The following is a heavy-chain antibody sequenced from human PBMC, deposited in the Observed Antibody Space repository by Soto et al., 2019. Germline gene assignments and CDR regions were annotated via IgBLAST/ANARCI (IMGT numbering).Heavy chain of an antibody. V-gene: IGHV1-69*12. CDR1: GGTFSSYA. CDR3: ARGSLTRGRDGYNVALRRVFFDY. CDR2: IIPIFGTA. Sequence: QVQLVQSGAEVKKPGSSVKVSCKASGGTFSSYAISWVRQAPGQGLEWMGGIIPIFGTANYAQKFQGRVTITADESTSTAYMELSSLRSEDTAVYYCARGSLTRGRDGYNVALRRVFFDYWGQGTLVTVSS. D-gene: IGHD5-12*01. J-gene: IGHJ4*02.